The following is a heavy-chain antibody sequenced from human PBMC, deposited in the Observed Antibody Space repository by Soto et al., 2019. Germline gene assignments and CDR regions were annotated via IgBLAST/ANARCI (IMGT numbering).Heavy chain of an antibody. D-gene: IGHD3-22*01. CDR1: GGTFSRDT. CDR3: ARQFDSDTTGYYYAY. V-gene: IGHV1-69*13. Sequence: ASVKVSCKASGGTFSRDTISWVRQAPGQGLEWMGGIMPIFGSANYAQKFQGRVTITADENTRTVYMELSRLRSEDTAVYYCARQFDSDTTGYYYAYWGQGTLVTVSS. J-gene: IGHJ4*02. CDR2: IMPIFGSA.